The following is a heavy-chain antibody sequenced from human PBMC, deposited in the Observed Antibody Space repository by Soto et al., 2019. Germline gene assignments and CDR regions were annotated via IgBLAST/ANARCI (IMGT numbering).Heavy chain of an antibody. J-gene: IGHJ4*02. CDR3: AKEGGTDFFDY. D-gene: IGHD1-1*01. CDR1: GFTFISYA. V-gene: IGHV3-23*01. CDR2: ISGSGGST. Sequence: GSLRLSCAASGFTFISYAIIFVRQAPGKGLEWVSAISGSGGSTYYADSVKGRFTISRDNSKNTLYLQMNSLRAEDTAVYYCAKEGGTDFFDYWGQGTLVTVSS.